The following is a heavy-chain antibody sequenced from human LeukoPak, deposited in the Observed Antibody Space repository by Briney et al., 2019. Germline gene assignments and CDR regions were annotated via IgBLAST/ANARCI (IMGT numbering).Heavy chain of an antibody. CDR3: AKGVAVASPYYFDY. CDR1: GFTFSSYE. V-gene: IGHV3-48*03. CDR2: ISGNGSTI. Sequence: GGSLRLSCAASGFTFSSYEMNWVRQAPGKGLEWVSYISGNGSTIYYADSVKGRFTISRDNAKNSLYLQMNSLRAEDTAVYYCAKGVAVASPYYFDYWGQGTLVTVSS. J-gene: IGHJ4*02. D-gene: IGHD6-19*01.